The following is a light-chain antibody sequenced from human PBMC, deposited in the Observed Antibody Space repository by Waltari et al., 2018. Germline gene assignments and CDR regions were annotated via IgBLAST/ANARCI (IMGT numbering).Light chain of an antibody. CDR1: QSVFYSSNNKNY. CDR3: HHYYSPPYT. J-gene: IGKJ2*01. V-gene: IGKV4-1*01. CDR2: WAS. Sequence: DIVMTQSPDSLAVSLGERATINCKSSQSVFYSSNNKNYLAWYQQKPGQPPKLLIYWASTLGSGVPDRFSGSGSGTDFTLTISTLQAEDVAVYYCHHYYSPPYTFGQGTKLEI.